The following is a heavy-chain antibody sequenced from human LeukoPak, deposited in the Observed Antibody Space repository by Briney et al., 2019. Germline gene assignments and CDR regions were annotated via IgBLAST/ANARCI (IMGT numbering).Heavy chain of an antibody. CDR1: GFTFSSYA. Sequence: GGSLRLSCAASGFTFSSYAMHWVRQAPGKGLEWVAVISYDGSNKYYADSVKGRFTISRDNSKNTLYLQMNCLRAEDTAVYYCARVTTTGALDYWGQGTLVTVSS. CDR3: ARVTTTGALDY. D-gene: IGHD1-14*01. J-gene: IGHJ4*02. V-gene: IGHV3-30-3*01. CDR2: ISYDGSNK.